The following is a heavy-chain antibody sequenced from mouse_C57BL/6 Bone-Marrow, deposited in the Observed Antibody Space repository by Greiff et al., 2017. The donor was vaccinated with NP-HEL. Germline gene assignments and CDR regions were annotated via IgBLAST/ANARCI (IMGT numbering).Heavy chain of an antibody. J-gene: IGHJ1*03. D-gene: IGHD1-1*01. Sequence: VQLQQSGPELVKPGASVKISCKASGYSFTGYYMNWVKQSPEKSLEWIGELNPSTGGTTYNQKFKAKATLTVDKSSSTAYMQLKSLTSEDSAVYYCARRHFDYYGSSYRYFDVWGTGTTVTVSS. CDR3: ARRHFDYYGSSYRYFDV. V-gene: IGHV1-42*01. CDR2: LNPSTGGT. CDR1: GYSFTGYY.